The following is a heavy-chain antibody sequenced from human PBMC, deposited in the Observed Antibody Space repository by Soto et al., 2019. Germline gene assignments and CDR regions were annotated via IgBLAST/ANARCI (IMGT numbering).Heavy chain of an antibody. J-gene: IGHJ5*02. CDR2: LSGDGRST. Sequence: GGSLRLSCSASGFTFRSYAIHWVRQAPGKGLEYVSALSGDGRSTYYADSVKGRFTVFRDNSKNTLFLQMSSLRVEDTAVYYCVKGNWAYSYNNWFDPWGQGSLVTVSS. D-gene: IGHD5-18*01. V-gene: IGHV3-64D*06. CDR3: VKGNWAYSYNNWFDP. CDR1: GFTFRSYA.